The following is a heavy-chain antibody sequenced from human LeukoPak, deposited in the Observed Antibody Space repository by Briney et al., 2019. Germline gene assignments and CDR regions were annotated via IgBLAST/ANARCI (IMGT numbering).Heavy chain of an antibody. CDR1: GFTFSSYG. V-gene: IGHV3-30*02. CDR2: IRYDGSNK. J-gene: IGHJ4*02. CDR3: AKDRNEEVTTPTTMDY. D-gene: IGHD4-11*01. Sequence: PGGSLRLSCAASGFTFSSYGMHWVRQAPGKGLEWVAFIRYDGSNKYYADSVKGRFTISRDNSKNTLYLQMNSLRAEDTAVYYCAKDRNEEVTTPTTMDYWGQGTLVTVSS.